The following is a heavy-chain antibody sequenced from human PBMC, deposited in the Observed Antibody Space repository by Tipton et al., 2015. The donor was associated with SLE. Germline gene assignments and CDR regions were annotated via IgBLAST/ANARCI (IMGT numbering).Heavy chain of an antibody. J-gene: IGHJ4*02. CDR3: ARDAHGYYSGWMDY. Sequence: TLSLTCIVSGGSISSYYWNWIRQPAGKGLEWIGHIQPSGNTNYNPSVQSRVTMSVDTSKNQFSLILSSVTAADTAVYYCARDAHGYYSGWMDYWGQGTLVTVSS. CDR2: IQPSGNT. D-gene: IGHD2-15*01. V-gene: IGHV4-4*07. CDR1: GGSISSYY.